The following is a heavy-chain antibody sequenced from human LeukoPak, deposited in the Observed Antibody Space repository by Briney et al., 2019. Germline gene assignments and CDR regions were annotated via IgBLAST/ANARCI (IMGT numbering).Heavy chain of an antibody. V-gene: IGHV3-21*01. D-gene: IGHD5-24*01. Sequence: GGSLRLSCAASGFTFSSYTENWVRQAPGKGLEWVSSISSSSTNTHYADSVKGRFTISRDNAKNSLYMQMNSLRAEDTAVYYCVRGDGRDYWGQGTLVTVSS. J-gene: IGHJ4*02. CDR2: ISSSSTNT. CDR1: GFTFSSYT. CDR3: VRGDGRDY.